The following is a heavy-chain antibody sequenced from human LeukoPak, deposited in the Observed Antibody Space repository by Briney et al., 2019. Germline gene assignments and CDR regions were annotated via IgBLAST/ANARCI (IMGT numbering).Heavy chain of an antibody. Sequence: ASVTVSCKASGYTFTSYDINWVRQATGQGLEWMGWMNPNSGNTGYAQKFQGRVTMTRNTSISTAYMELSSLRSEDTAVYYCARVEMATVEGYYYYYMDVWGKGTTVTISS. J-gene: IGHJ6*03. D-gene: IGHD5-24*01. V-gene: IGHV1-8*01. CDR2: MNPNSGNT. CDR1: GYTFTSYD. CDR3: ARVEMATVEGYYYYYMDV.